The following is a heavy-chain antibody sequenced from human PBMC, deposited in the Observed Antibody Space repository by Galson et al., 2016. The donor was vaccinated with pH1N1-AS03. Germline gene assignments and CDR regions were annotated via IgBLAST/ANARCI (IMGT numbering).Heavy chain of an antibody. CDR2: ITYSGIA. Sequence: TVSGGSVSTDPYYWSWIRQPPRKGLEWIGYITYSGIAYYNPSLKSRVTISEDSSKNQFYLKMNSVAAADTAVYYRARVAPPRDFQTAVKDFYNMDVWGQGTRVTASS. D-gene: IGHD4-11*01. J-gene: IGHJ6*02. CDR3: ARVAPPRDFQTAVKDFYNMDV. CDR1: GGSVSTDPYY. V-gene: IGHV4-61*01.